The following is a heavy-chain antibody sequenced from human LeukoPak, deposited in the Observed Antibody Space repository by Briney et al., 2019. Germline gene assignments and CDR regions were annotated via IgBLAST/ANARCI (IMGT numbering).Heavy chain of an antibody. CDR1: GGSISSGPYY. V-gene: IGHV4-31*03. J-gene: IGHJ6*02. D-gene: IGHD3-3*01. Sequence: SETLSLTCTVSGGSISSGPYYWIWVRQHPGKGLEWIGYITYSGNTYYYPALNSRVTVSLDTSKTQFSLKLSSVTAADTAVYYCARIAYDALDSYYYGMDVWGQGTTVTVSS. CDR2: ITYSGNT. CDR3: ARIAYDALDSYYYGMDV.